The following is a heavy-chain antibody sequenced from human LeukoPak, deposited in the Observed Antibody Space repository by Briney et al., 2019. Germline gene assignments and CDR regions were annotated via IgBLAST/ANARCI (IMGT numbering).Heavy chain of an antibody. D-gene: IGHD6-13*01. CDR3: ARVIAAAGPAIGRYFDY. CDR2: INPGGGST. Sequence: ASVNVSCKASGYTFTRYYMHWARQAPGQGLEWMGIINPGGGSTSYAQKFQGRVTMTRDTSTSTVYMELSSLRSEDTAVYYCARVIAAAGPAIGRYFDYWGQGTLVTVSS. V-gene: IGHV1-46*01. CDR1: GYTFTRYY. J-gene: IGHJ4*02.